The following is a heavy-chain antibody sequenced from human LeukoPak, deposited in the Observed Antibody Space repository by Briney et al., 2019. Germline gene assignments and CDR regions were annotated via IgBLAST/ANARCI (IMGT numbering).Heavy chain of an antibody. Sequence: SETLSLTCNVSGGSISSYYWSWIRQPPGKGLEWIGYIYYSGSTNYNPSLKSRVTISVDTSKNQFSLNLSSVTAADTAVYYCARSSGYYRNFDYWGQGTLVTVSS. CDR3: ARSSGYYRNFDY. V-gene: IGHV4-59*01. CDR1: GGSISSYY. D-gene: IGHD3-22*01. CDR2: IYYSGST. J-gene: IGHJ4*02.